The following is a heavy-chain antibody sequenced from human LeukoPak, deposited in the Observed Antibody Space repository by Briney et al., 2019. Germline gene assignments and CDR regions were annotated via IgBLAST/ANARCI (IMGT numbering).Heavy chain of an antibody. D-gene: IGHD3-16*01. CDR3: ARHPGGENTQFDY. J-gene: IGHJ4*02. V-gene: IGHV4-34*01. CDR2: INHSGST. CDR1: GGSFSGYY. Sequence: SETLSLTCAVYGGSFSGYYWSWIRQPPNKGLEWIGEINHSGSTNYNPSLKSRVTISVDTSKNHFFLKLRSVTAADTAVYYCARHPGGENTQFDYWGQGTLVTVSS.